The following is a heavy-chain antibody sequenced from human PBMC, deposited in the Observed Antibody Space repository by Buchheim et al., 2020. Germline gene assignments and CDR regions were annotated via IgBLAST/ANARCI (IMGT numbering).Heavy chain of an antibody. V-gene: IGHV3-30*04. Sequence: QVQLVESGGGVVQPGRSLRLSCAASGISFSRYSMHWVRQAPGKGLEWVAVISDDATRTNYADSVRGRFTISRDNSRNTLYWQMRSLRLDDTAVFYCASDLSGGGLDYWGQGTL. CDR1: GISFSRYS. D-gene: IGHD2-15*01. CDR3: ASDLSGGGLDY. J-gene: IGHJ4*02. CDR2: ISDDATRT.